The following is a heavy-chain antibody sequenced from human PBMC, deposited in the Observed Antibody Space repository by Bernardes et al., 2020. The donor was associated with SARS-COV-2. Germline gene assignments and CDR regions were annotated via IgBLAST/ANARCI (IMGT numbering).Heavy chain of an antibody. CDR1: GFTFSSYT. CDR2: ITDSGDST. D-gene: IGHD4-17*01. V-gene: IGHV3-23*01. J-gene: IGHJ4*02. CDR3: VRGNDYGDYVASTHYY. Sequence: GGSLRLSCEVSGFTFSSYTMNWVRQAPGKGLEWVSTITDSGDSTYYMVSVEGRFTISRDDAKNSLFLQMNSLRAEDTAIYYCVRGNDYGDYVASTHYYWGLGTLVTVSS.